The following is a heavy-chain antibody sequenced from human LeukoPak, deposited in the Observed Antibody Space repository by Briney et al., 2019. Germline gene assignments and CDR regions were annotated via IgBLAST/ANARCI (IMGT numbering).Heavy chain of an antibody. V-gene: IGHV3-7*01. J-gene: IGHJ4*02. D-gene: IGHD6-13*01. CDR3: AGVEGSNSCPGY. CDR1: GFTFSRYW. CDR2: IKEDGSEK. Sequence: PGGSLRLSCAASGFTFSRYWMSWVRQAPGKGLEWVANIKEDGSEKYYVDSVKGRFTISRDNAKNSVYLQMNTLRVEDMAVYYCAGVEGSNSCPGYWGQGTRVTVSS.